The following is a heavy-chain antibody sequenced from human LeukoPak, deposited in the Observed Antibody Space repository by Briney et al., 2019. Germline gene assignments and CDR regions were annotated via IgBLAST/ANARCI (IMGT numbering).Heavy chain of an antibody. V-gene: IGHV3-53*01. CDR2: LYSDGNT. J-gene: IGHJ4*02. Sequence: GGSLRLSCAASGFTFITNDMTWVRQAPGKGLEWVSVLYSDGNTKYADSVQGRFTISRDNSKNNLYLEMNSLSPDDTAVYYCARGVEPLAANTLAYWGQGTLVTVSS. CDR3: ARGVEPLAANTLAY. CDR1: GFTFITND. D-gene: IGHD1-14*01.